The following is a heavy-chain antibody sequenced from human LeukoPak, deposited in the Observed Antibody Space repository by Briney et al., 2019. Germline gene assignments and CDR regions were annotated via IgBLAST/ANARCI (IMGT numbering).Heavy chain of an antibody. CDR3: ARAGMATNYYYYGMDV. CDR2: IYYSGST. D-gene: IGHD5-24*01. J-gene: IGHJ6*02. V-gene: IGHV4-59*01. Sequence: NPSETLSLTCTVSGGSISSYYWSWIRQPPGKGLEWIGYIYYSGSTNYNPSLKSRVTISVDTSKNQFSLKLSSVTAADTAVYYCARAGMATNYYYYGMDVWGQGTTVTVSS. CDR1: GGSISSYY.